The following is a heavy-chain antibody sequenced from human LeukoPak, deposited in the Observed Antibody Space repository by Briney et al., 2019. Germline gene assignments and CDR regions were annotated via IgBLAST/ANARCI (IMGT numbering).Heavy chain of an antibody. Sequence: GGSLRLSCAASGFTFSGSAMHWVRQASGKGLEWVGRIRSKAHSYATAYAASVKGRFTISRDDSKNTAYLQMNSLKTEDTAVYYCTGNYYGSGSYADFDYWGQGTLVTVSS. CDR2: IRSKAHSYAT. J-gene: IGHJ4*02. V-gene: IGHV3-73*01. CDR3: TGNYYGSGSYADFDY. D-gene: IGHD3-10*01. CDR1: GFTFSGSA.